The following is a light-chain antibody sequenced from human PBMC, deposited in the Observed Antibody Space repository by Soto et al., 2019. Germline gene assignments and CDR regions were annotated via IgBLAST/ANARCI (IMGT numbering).Light chain of an antibody. CDR3: QQSYNIPIT. CDR2: VAS. J-gene: IGKJ3*01. CDR1: QTINSY. Sequence: DIQMTQSPSSLSASVGDTVTITCRASQTINSYLNWYQQKPGQAPKLLIYVASSLQSGVPSRFSRRGSGTDFTLTISSLEPEDFATYYCQQSYNIPITFGPGTKVDIK. V-gene: IGKV1-39*01.